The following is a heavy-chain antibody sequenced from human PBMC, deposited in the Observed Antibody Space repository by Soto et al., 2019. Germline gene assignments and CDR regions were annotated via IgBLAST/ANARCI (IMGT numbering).Heavy chain of an antibody. CDR2: IYYSGST. D-gene: IGHD1-1*01. J-gene: IGHJ5*02. V-gene: IGHV4-59*01. CDR3: ERPRVWNDAWFDP. CDR1: GGSISSYY. Sequence: SETLSLTCTVSGGSISSYYWSWIRQPPGKGLEWIGYIYYSGSTNYNPSLKSRVTISVDTSKNQFSLKLSSVTAADTAVYYCERPRVWNDAWFDPWGQGTLVTVSS.